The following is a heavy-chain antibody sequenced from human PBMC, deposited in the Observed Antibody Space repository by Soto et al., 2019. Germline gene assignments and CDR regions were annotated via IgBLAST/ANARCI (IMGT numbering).Heavy chain of an antibody. J-gene: IGHJ5*02. CDR2: IYYSGST. CDR1: GDSISSSSSF. CDR3: AIQTSTPYKSFGP. V-gene: IGHV4-39*01. D-gene: IGHD2-15*01. Sequence: QLHLQESGPGLVKPSETLSLTCTVSGDSISSSSSFWAWIRQPPEKGLEWIGSIYYSGSTYYNPSPKSRGTKSVDTSTNQFSLKLSSVTAADAAILYCAIQTSTPYKSFGPWGQGTLVTVSS.